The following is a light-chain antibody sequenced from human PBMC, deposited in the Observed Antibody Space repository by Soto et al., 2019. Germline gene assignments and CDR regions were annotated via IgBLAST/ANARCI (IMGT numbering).Light chain of an antibody. CDR1: QSLLHSNGYNY. V-gene: IGKV2-28*01. J-gene: IGKJ4*01. CDR2: LGS. CDR3: IQALQTPLT. Sequence: DIVMTPSPLSLPVTPGEPASISCRSSQSLLHSNGYNYLDWYLQKPGQSPQLLIYLGSNRASGVPDRFSCSGSGTDFTLKISRVEAEDVGVYYCIQALQTPLTFGGGTKVEIK.